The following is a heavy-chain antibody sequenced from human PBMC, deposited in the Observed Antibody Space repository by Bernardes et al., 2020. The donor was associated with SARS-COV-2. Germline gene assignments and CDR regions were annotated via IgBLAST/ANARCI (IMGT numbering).Heavy chain of an antibody. CDR1: GFTFSSYS. V-gene: IGHV3-21*01. J-gene: IGHJ4*02. D-gene: IGHD6-19*01. CDR2: ISSDSNYI. CDR3: ARIDEVTGRDY. Sequence: GGSLRLSCAASGFTFSSYSMNWVRQAPGKGLEWVSSISSDSNYIYYADSVKGRFTVSRDNAKDSLFLQMNSLRAEDTAVYYCARIDEVTGRDYWGQGTLVTVSS.